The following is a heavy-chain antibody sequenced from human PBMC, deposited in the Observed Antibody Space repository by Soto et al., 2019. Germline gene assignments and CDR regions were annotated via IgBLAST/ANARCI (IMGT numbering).Heavy chain of an antibody. CDR2: ISAYNGNT. J-gene: IGHJ4*02. D-gene: IGHD6-19*01. Sequence: QVQLVQSGAEVKKPGASVKVSCKASGYTFTSYGISWVRQAPGQGLEWMGWISAYNGNTNYAQKLQCRVTMTTDTSTSTAYMELRSLRSDDTAVYYCARGRIVPTLVRSSGWYDYWGQGTLVTVSS. CDR3: ARGRIVPTLVRSSGWYDY. CDR1: GYTFTSYG. V-gene: IGHV1-18*01.